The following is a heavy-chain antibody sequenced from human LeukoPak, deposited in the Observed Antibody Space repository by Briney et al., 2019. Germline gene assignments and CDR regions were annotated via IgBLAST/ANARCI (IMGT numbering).Heavy chain of an antibody. J-gene: IGHJ5*02. V-gene: IGHV4-59*08. CDR2: IYYSGST. D-gene: IGHD1-14*01. CDR1: GGSVSNYY. CDR3: ARHESGREPWFDP. Sequence: SETLSLTCTVSGGSVSNYYWSWIRQPPGKGLEWIGYIYYSGSTNYNPSLKSRVTISVDTSKNQFSLKLSSVTAADTAVYYCARHESGREPWFDPWGQGTLVTVSS.